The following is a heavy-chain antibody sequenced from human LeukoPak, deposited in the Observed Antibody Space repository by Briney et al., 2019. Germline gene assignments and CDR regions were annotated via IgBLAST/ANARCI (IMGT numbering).Heavy chain of an antibody. Sequence: SETLSLTCNVSGDYITTTNYYWAWIRQPPGKGLQWIASVFYSGTTYYNPSLKSRVIISMDTSRKQISLRLSSVTATDTAIYYCARRSRLYRHETTGYHDSWGQGTLVTVSS. CDR2: VFYSGTT. V-gene: IGHV4-39*01. CDR3: ARRSRLYRHETTGYHDS. D-gene: IGHD3-9*01. J-gene: IGHJ4*02. CDR1: GDYITTTNYY.